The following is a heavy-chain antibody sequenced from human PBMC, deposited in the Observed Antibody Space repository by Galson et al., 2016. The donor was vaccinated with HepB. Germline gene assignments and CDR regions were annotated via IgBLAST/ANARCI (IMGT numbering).Heavy chain of an antibody. J-gene: IGHJ4*02. CDR3: ARYVAAIEAWDH. CDR1: GLIFSDYT. V-gene: IGHV3-30*14. D-gene: IGHD2-2*02. CDR2: ISNDGNDQ. Sequence: SLRLSCAASGLIFSDYTMHWVRQAPGEGLEWLAVISNDGNDQYYADSVRGRFTISRDNSRNTVYLQMNRLRIEDMGVYYCARYVAAIEAWDHWGQGTLVTVSS.